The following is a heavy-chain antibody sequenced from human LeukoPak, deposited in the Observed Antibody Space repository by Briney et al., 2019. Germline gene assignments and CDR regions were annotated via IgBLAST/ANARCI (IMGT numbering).Heavy chain of an antibody. CDR2: ISGSSSHK. J-gene: IGHJ3*01. V-gene: IGHV3-21*05. Sequence: PGGSLRLSCAASGFTFSSYAMSWVRQAPGKGLEWILYISGSSSHKYFADSVRGRFTISRDNAKNSLYLQMNSLRAEDTAVYYCATWRESTGPLWGQGTMVTVSS. CDR1: GFTFSSYA. CDR3: ATWRESTGPL. D-gene: IGHD1-1*01.